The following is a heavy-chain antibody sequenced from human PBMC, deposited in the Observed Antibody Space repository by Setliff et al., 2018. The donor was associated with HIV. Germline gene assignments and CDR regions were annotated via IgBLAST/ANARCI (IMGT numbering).Heavy chain of an antibody. CDR2: IGQDGSEK. J-gene: IGHJ6*02. Sequence: GGSLRLSCAASRFDFNNYWMCWVRQAPGKGLEWVANIGQDGSEKNYVDSVKGRFTIFRDNAKSSMYLQMNSLRAEDTAVYYCTRKLAPGHGMDVWGQGTTVTVSS. CDR1: RFDFNNYW. CDR3: TRKLAPGHGMDV. V-gene: IGHV3-7*01. D-gene: IGHD3-3*02.